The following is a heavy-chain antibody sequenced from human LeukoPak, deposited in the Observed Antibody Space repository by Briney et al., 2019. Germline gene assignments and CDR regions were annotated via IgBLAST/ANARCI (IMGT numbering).Heavy chain of an antibody. J-gene: IGHJ4*02. CDR1: GFTVSSNH. V-gene: IGHV3-21*01. CDR2: ICSTSGCI. CDR3: VRHGDTDSCLAN. Sequence: PGGSLRLSCAASGFTVSSNHVNWVRQAPGKGLEWVSSICSTSGCIFYADSVKGRFTISRDNAKSSLYLQMNDLRAEDTAVYYCVRHGDTDSCLANWGQGTLVTVSS. D-gene: IGHD2-2*01.